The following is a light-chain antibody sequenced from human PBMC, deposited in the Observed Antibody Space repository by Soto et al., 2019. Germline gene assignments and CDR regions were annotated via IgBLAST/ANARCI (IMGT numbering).Light chain of an antibody. CDR2: GAS. V-gene: IGKV3-15*01. CDR1: QSVSSN. CDR3: QQYNNWPPGVYT. J-gene: IGKJ2*01. Sequence: EIVMTQSPATLSVSPGERATLSCRASQSVSSNLAWYQQKPGQPPRLLIYGASTRATGIPASFSGSGSGTEFTLTISSLQSEDFAVYYCQQYNNWPPGVYTFGQGTKLEIK.